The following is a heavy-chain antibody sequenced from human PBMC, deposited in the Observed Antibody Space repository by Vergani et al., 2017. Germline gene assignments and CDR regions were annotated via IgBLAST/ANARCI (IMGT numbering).Heavy chain of an antibody. V-gene: IGHV3-23*01. CDR1: GFTFSSYA. CDR2: ISGSGGST. D-gene: IGHD3-3*01. J-gene: IGHJ3*02. CDR3: AQGDFWSGYFPGNHQDAFDI. Sequence: EVQLLESGGGLVQPGGSLRLSCAASGFTFSSYAMSWVRQAPGKGLEWVSAISGSGGSTYYADSVKGRFTISRDNSKNTLYLQMNSLRAEDTAVYYCAQGDFWSGYFPGNHQDAFDIWGQGTMVTVSS.